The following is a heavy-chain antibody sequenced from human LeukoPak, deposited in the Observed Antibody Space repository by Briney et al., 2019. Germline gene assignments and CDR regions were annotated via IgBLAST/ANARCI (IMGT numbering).Heavy chain of an antibody. V-gene: IGHV3-23*01. J-gene: IGHJ4*02. CDR1: GLTFSRYA. D-gene: IGHD5-24*01. CDR3: ASSRDGYNYVTRGGGY. Sequence: GGSLRLSCAVSGLTFSRYAMSWVRQAPGKGLEWVSGISGGGGSTYYADSVKGRFTISRDNSKNTLYLQMNSLRAEDTAVYYCASSRDGYNYVTRGGGYWGQGTLVTVSS. CDR2: ISGGGGST.